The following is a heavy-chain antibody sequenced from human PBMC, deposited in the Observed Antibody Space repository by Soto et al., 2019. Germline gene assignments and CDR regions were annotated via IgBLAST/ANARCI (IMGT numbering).Heavy chain of an antibody. J-gene: IGHJ5*02. CDR1: GGSFSGYY. CDR3: ARVPHRSSYWFDP. CDR2: INHSGST. D-gene: IGHD6-13*01. V-gene: IGHV4-34*01. Sequence: SETLSLTCAVYGGSFSGYYWSWIRQPPGKGLEWIGEINHSGSTNYNPSLKSRVTISVDTSKNQFSLKLSSVTAADTAVYYCARVPHRSSYWFDPWGQGTRVTVSS.